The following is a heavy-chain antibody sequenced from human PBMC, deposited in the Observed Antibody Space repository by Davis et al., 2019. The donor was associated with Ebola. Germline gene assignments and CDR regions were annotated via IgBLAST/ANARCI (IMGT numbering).Heavy chain of an antibody. Sequence: GESLKTSCAASGFTFSSYSMNSVRQAPGKGLEWVPDISSGGGAPYYADSVKGRFTTSRDNPKNTLYLQMNSLRADDTAVNYCAKQRGVGAIDYDYWGRGTVVTVSS. J-gene: IGHJ4*02. V-gene: IGHV3-23*01. CDR1: GFTFSSYS. D-gene: IGHD1-26*01. CDR3: AKQRGVGAIDYDY. CDR2: ISSGGGAP.